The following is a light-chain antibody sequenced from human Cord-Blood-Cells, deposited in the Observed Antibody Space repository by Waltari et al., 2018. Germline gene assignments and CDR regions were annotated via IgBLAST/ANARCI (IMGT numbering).Light chain of an antibody. CDR2: DFR. Sequence: QSALTQPASVSGSPGQSITIPCPGISSDVGGYNYVPWYQQHPGNAPKLMIYDFRNRPSGVSNRVSGSKSGNTASLTSSGLQAEDEADYYCSSYTSSSTWVFGGGTKLTVL. V-gene: IGLV2-14*03. J-gene: IGLJ3*02. CDR1: SSDVGGYNY. CDR3: SSYTSSSTWV.